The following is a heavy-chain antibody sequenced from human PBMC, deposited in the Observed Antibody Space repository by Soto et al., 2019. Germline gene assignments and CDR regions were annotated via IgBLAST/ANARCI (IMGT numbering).Heavy chain of an antibody. CDR3: ARSVRSGWYYGDC. V-gene: IGHV3-30*04. J-gene: IGHJ4*02. D-gene: IGHD6-19*01. CDR1: GFTFSSYA. Sequence: QVQLVESGGGVVQPGRSLRLSCAASGFTFSSYAIHWVRQAPGKGLEWVAVISYDGSSNYYADSVKGRFTISRDNSKNTLYLQMNSLRTEDTAVYYCARSVRSGWYYGDCWGQGTLVTVSS. CDR2: ISYDGSSN.